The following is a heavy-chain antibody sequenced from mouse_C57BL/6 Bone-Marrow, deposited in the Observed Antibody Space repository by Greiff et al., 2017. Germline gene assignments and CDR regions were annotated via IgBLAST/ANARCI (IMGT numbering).Heavy chain of an antibody. CDR2: ISDGGSYT. CDR3: AREGVYYGSSYASFAY. CDR1: GFTFSSYA. Sequence: EVMLVESGGGLVKPGGSLKLSCAASGFTFSSYAMSWVRQTPEKRLEWVATISDGGSYTYYPDNVKGRFTISRDNAKNNLYLQMSHLKSEDTAMYYCAREGVYYGSSYASFAYWGQGTLVTVSA. J-gene: IGHJ3*01. D-gene: IGHD1-1*01. V-gene: IGHV5-4*01.